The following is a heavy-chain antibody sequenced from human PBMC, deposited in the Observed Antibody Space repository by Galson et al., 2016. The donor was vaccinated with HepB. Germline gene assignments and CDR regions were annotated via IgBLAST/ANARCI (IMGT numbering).Heavy chain of an antibody. CDR1: GGSISDYY. CDR2: IYTGGTT. Sequence: ETLSLTCAVSGGSISDYYWTWIRQPAGKGLEWIGRIYTGGTTNFNPSLRSRVTLSLDTSKNQFSLELISVTAADTAVYYCARGTWDPNRERKTATWGTDWFDPWGQGTLVTVSS. V-gene: IGHV4-4*07. D-gene: IGHD1-14*01. J-gene: IGHJ5*02. CDR3: ARGTWDPNRERKTATWGTDWFDP.